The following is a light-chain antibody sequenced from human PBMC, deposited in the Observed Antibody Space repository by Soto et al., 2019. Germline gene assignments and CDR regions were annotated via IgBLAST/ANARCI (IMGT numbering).Light chain of an antibody. Sequence: QSARTQPASVSGSPGQSITIPCTGTSSDVGGYNSVSWYQQHPGKAPKLLIYGVTNRPSGVSDRFSGSKSGNTASLTISGLQAEDEADYYCISYRSRSPPHYVFGTGTKVTVL. CDR2: GVT. J-gene: IGLJ1*01. V-gene: IGLV2-14*03. CDR3: ISYRSRSPPHYV. CDR1: SSDVGGYNS.